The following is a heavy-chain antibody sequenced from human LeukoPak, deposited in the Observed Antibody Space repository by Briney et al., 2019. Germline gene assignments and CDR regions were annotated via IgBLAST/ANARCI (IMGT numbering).Heavy chain of an antibody. D-gene: IGHD5-18*01. CDR2: INHSGST. Sequence: PSETLSLTCAVYGGSFSGYYWSWIRQPPGKGLEWIGEINHSGSTNYNPSLKSRVTISVDTSKNQFSLKLSSVTAADTAVYYCARGRYSYGLYPYGWFDPWGQGTLVTVSS. CDR1: GGSFSGYY. J-gene: IGHJ5*02. V-gene: IGHV4-34*01. CDR3: ARGRYSYGLYPYGWFDP.